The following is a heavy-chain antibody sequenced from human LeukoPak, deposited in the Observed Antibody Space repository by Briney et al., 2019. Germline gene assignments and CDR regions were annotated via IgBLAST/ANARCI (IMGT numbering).Heavy chain of an antibody. D-gene: IGHD3-9*01. J-gene: IGHJ4*02. CDR1: GRSISSYY. CDR2: IYYSGST. CDR3: ARLRYFDWFFDY. V-gene: IGHV4-59*01. Sequence: PSETLSLTCTVSGRSISSYYWSWIRQPPGKGLEWIGYIYYSGSTNYNPSLKSRVTISVDTSKNQFSLKLSSVTAADTAVYYCARLRYFDWFFDYWGQGTLVTVSS.